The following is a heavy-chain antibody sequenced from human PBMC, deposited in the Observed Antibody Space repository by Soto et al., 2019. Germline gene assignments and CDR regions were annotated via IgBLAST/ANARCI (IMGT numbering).Heavy chain of an antibody. V-gene: IGHV3-23*01. D-gene: IGHD3-3*01. CDR3: ARGGGVYWYLDV. CDR1: GFSVREYA. Sequence: TGGSLRLSCAASGFSVREYAMTWVRQAPGRGLEWVSSISGSAISGRGGNTYYADSVRGRFTSSRDTAGNTVFLHLSRVTAEDTAVYCCARGGGVYWYLDVWGRGTLVTVSS. J-gene: IGHJ2*01. CDR2: ISGRGGNT.